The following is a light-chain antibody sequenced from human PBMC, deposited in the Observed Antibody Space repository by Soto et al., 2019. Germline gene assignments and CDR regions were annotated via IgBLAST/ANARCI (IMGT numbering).Light chain of an antibody. Sequence: EIVMTQSPATLSVSPGESATLSCRASQSVSNHLGWFQQKPGQVPRLLIYGASHRVPGIPARFSGSGSGTEFTLTISGLQSEDFAVYYCQQASNWPRTFGQGTKVDTK. V-gene: IGKV3-15*01. J-gene: IGKJ1*01. CDR1: QSVSNH. CDR2: GAS. CDR3: QQASNWPRT.